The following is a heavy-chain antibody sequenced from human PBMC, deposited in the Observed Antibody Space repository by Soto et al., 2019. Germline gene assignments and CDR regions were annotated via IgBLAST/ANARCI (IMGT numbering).Heavy chain of an antibody. CDR2: ISTWSSYS. V-gene: IGHV3-21*01. J-gene: IGHJ4*02. CDR1: GFTFSSYN. D-gene: IGHD4-17*01. Sequence: EVHLVESGGGLVKPGGSLRLSCTASGFTFSSYNMNWVRQAPGKGLGWVSYISTWSSYSFYADSVKGRLTISRDNSENTLYLQLDSLREEDTAVYYCVRASHDYGALDYWGQGALVTVSS. CDR3: VRASHDYGALDY.